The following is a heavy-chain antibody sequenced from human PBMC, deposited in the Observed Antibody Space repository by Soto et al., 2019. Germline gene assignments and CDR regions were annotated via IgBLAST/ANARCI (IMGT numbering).Heavy chain of an antibody. CDR1: GYTFTTHY. CDR2: INPSGGGT. Sequence: ASVKVSCKASGYTFTTHYMHWVRQAPGQGLEWMGIINPSGGGTTYAQKFQGRVTMTRDTSTGTVYMDLSSLRSEDTAVYYCARDPLGVAIVPAANSYYGMDVWGQGTTVTVSS. J-gene: IGHJ6*02. D-gene: IGHD2-2*01. CDR3: ARDPLGVAIVPAANSYYGMDV. V-gene: IGHV1-46*03.